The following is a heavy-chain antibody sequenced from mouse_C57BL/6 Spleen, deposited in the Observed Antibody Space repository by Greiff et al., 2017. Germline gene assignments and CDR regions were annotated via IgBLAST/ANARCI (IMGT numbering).Heavy chain of an antibody. J-gene: IGHJ2*01. D-gene: IGHD1-1*01. Sequence: QVQLQQSGAELVRPGASVTLSCKASGYTFTDYEMHWVKQTPVHGLEWIGAIDPETGGTAYNQKFTGKALLTADKSSRTASMELRSLTSQDSPVYYGTRGDTTVVSTHYYFDNCGQGTTLTDSP. CDR3: TRGDTTVVSTHYYFDN. CDR1: GYTFTDYE. CDR2: IDPETGGT. V-gene: IGHV1-15*01.